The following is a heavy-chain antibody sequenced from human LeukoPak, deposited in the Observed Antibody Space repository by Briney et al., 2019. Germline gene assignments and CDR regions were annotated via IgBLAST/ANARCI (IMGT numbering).Heavy chain of an antibody. CDR2: INPNSGGQ. J-gene: IGHJ5*02. CDR3: ASGGWSLGYCSSSSCLDWFDP. CDR1: RDTFTDYY. V-gene: IGHV1-2*02. D-gene: IGHD2-2*01. Sequence: ASVKVSCKASRDTFTDYYMHWVRQAPGQGLEWMGWINPNSGGQNYAQKFQGRVSMSRDTSISTDYMDLSRLRSDDTAVYCCASGGWSLGYCSSSSCLDWFDPWGQGTLVTVSS.